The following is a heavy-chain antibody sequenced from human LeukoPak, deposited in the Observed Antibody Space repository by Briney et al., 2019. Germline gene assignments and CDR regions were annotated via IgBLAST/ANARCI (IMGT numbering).Heavy chain of an antibody. CDR2: IYTGGST. CDR3: ARGGRYYYDSSGYSHFQH. CDR1: GASISSYY. V-gene: IGHV4-4*07. Sequence: KPSETLSLSCTVSGASISSYYWSWIRQPAGKGLEWLGRIYTGGSTNYNPSLKSRVTLSIDTSKNQFSLKLSSVTAADTAVYYCARGGRYYYDSSGYSHFQHWGQGTLVTVSS. D-gene: IGHD3-22*01. J-gene: IGHJ1*01.